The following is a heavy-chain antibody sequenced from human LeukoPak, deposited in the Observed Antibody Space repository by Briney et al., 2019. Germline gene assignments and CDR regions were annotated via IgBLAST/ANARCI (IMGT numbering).Heavy chain of an antibody. CDR2: INDRGSTRS. CDR1: SGSFSGYY. Sequence: PSETLSLTCAVYSGSFSGYYWSWIRQPPGKGLEWIGKINDRGSTRSSYNTSLKSRVTISVDTSKNQFSLKLSSVTAADTAVYYCARGRDVLRFLEWYRVYFDYWGQGTQVTVSS. V-gene: IGHV4-34*01. J-gene: IGHJ4*02. CDR3: ARGRDVLRFLEWYRVYFDY. D-gene: IGHD3-3*01.